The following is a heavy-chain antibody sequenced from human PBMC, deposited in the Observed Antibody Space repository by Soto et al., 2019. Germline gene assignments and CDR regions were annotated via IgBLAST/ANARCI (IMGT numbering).Heavy chain of an antibody. Sequence: GGSLRLSCAASGFTFSSYAMSWVRQAPGKGLEWVSSVSGSGGSTYYADSVKGRFTISRDNSKNTLYLQMNSLRAGDTAVYFCAKLPHYETLTGYFNLFDYWGTGILVTVSS. J-gene: IGHJ4*02. CDR2: VSGSGGST. V-gene: IGHV3-23*01. D-gene: IGHD3-9*01. CDR3: AKLPHYETLTGYFNLFDY. CDR1: GFTFSSYA.